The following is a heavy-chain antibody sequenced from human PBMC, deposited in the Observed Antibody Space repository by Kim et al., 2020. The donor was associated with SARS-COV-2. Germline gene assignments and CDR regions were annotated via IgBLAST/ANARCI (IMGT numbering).Heavy chain of an antibody. D-gene: IGHD4-17*01. CDR3: TTDYGDKNY. V-gene: IGHV3-15*01. CDR2: IKSKTDGRTT. J-gene: IGHJ4*02. CDR1: GFTFSNAW. Sequence: GGSLRLSCAASGFTFSNAWMSWVRQAPGKGLEWVGRIKSKTDGRTTDYAAPVKGRFTISRDDSKNTLYLQMNSLKTEDTAVYYCTTDYGDKNYWGQGTLVTVSS.